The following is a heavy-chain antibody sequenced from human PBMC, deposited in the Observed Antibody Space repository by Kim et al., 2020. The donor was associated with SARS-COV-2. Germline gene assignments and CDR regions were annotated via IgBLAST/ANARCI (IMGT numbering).Heavy chain of an antibody. Sequence: GGSLRLSCAASGFTFSSYAMHWVRQAPGKGLEWVAVISYDGSNKYYADSVKGRFTISRDNSKNTLYLQINSLRAEDTAVYYCARTYSGSYHGWFDPWGQGTLVTVST. CDR1: GFTFSSYA. J-gene: IGHJ5*02. CDR3: ARTYSGSYHGWFDP. CDR2: ISYDGSNK. V-gene: IGHV3-30*04. D-gene: IGHD1-26*01.